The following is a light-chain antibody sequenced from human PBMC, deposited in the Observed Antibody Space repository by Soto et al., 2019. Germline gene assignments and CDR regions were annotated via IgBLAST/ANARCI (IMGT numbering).Light chain of an antibody. CDR2: KAS. CDR3: QQYKSYPLT. J-gene: IGKJ1*01. V-gene: IGKV1-5*03. Sequence: DIQMTQSPSTLSASVGERVTIPCRASQNVGTWLAWYQQKPGKAPNLLIYKASNLERGVPSRFSGSGSGTGFTLTISSLQPDDFATYYCQQYKSYPLTFGQGTKVDIK. CDR1: QNVGTW.